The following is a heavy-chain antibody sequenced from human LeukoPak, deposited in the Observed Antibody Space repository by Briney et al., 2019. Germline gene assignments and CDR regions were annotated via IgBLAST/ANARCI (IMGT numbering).Heavy chain of an antibody. V-gene: IGHV3-21*01. CDR3: ARNDVVVVAATPYYYYYGMDV. CDR1: GFTFSSYS. CDR2: ISSSSSYI. D-gene: IGHD2-15*01. Sequence: GGSLRLSCAASGFTFSSYSMNWVRQAPGKGLEWVSSISSSSSYIYYADSVKGRFTISRDNAKNSLYLQMNSLRAEDTAVYYCARNDVVVVAATPYYYYYGMDVWGQGTTVTVSS. J-gene: IGHJ6*02.